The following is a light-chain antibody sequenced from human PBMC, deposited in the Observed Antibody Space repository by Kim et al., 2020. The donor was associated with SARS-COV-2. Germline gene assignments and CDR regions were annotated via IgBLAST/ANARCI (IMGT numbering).Light chain of an antibody. CDR1: SSDIGGYNH. CDR2: EVS. J-gene: IGLJ3*02. V-gene: IGLV2-8*01. Sequence: QSALTQPPSASGSPGQSVTISCTGTSSDIGGYNHVSWYQQHPGKAPKLMIYEVSKWPSGVPDRFSGSKSGNTASLTVSGLQADDEANYYCSSYGGNNNWVFGGGPQLTVL. CDR3: SSYGGNNNWV.